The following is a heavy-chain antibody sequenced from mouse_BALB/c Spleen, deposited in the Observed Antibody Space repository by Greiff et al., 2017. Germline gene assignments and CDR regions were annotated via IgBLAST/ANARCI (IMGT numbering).Heavy chain of an antibody. Sequence: EVKLVESGGDLVKPGGSLKLSCAASGFTFSSYGMSWVRQTPDKRLEWVATISSGGSYTYYPDSVKGRFTISRDNAKNTLYLQMSSLKSEDTAMYYCARRSGLRFYWYFDVWGAGTTVTVSS. CDR2: ISSGGSYT. V-gene: IGHV5-6*02. D-gene: IGHD2-4*01. CDR1: GFTFSSYG. CDR3: ARRSGLRFYWYFDV. J-gene: IGHJ1*01.